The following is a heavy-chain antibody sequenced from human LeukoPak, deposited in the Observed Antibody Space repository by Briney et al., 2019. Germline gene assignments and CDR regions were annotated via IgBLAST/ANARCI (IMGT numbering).Heavy chain of an antibody. CDR3: ARDVLQQQLVLGNIDY. D-gene: IGHD6-13*01. Sequence: ASVKVSCKASGGTFSNDAISWVRQAPGQGLEWMGRIIPILGIANYAQKFQGRVTITADKSTSTAYMEPSSLRSEDTAVYYCARDVLQQQLVLGNIDYWGQGTLVTVSS. CDR2: IIPILGIA. CDR1: GGTFSNDA. J-gene: IGHJ4*02. V-gene: IGHV1-69*04.